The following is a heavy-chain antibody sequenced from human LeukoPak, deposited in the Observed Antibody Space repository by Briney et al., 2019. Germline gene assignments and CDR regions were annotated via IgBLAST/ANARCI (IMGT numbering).Heavy chain of an antibody. D-gene: IGHD3-22*01. CDR1: GYNFTSYW. Sequence: GESLKISCKGSGYNFTSYWIGWVRQMPGKGLEWMGIIYPGDSDTRYSPSFQGQVTISADKSISTAYLQWSSLKASDTAMYYCASPGPYYYDSSGYYVLGYWGQGTLVTVSS. CDR2: IYPGDSDT. J-gene: IGHJ4*02. V-gene: IGHV5-51*01. CDR3: ASPGPYYYDSSGYYVLGY.